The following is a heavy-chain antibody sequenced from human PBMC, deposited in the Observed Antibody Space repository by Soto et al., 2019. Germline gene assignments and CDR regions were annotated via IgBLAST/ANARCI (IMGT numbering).Heavy chain of an antibody. Sequence: QVQLVESGGGVVQPGRSLRLSCAASGFTFRNFAMHWVRQAPGKGLEWVAFISYAGSNIYYADSMKGRFTISRDNSRNTLYLQMNSLRAEDTAVYYCAKDRGNFFDYWGQGTQVTVSS. CDR3: AKDRGNFFDY. CDR1: GFTFRNFA. J-gene: IGHJ4*02. V-gene: IGHV3-30*18. CDR2: ISYAGSNI.